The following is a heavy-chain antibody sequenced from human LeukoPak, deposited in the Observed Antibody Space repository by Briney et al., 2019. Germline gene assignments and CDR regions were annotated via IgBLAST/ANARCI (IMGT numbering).Heavy chain of an antibody. CDR3: ARVLRYFDWLLRGSDDAFDI. J-gene: IGHJ3*02. CDR1: GGSISSYY. CDR2: IYYSGST. Sequence: SETLSLTCTVSGGSISSYYWSWIRQPPGKGLAWIGYIYYSGSTNYNPSLKSRVTISVDTSKNQFSLKLSSVTAADTAVYYCARVLRYFDWLLRGSDDAFDIWGQGTMVTVSS. V-gene: IGHV4-59*01. D-gene: IGHD3-9*01.